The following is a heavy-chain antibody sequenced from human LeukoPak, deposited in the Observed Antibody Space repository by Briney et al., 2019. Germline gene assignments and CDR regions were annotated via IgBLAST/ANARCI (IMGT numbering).Heavy chain of an antibody. CDR2: ISAYNGNT. CDR1: GYTFTSYG. J-gene: IGHJ4*02. V-gene: IGHV1-18*01. D-gene: IGHD6-13*01. Sequence: GASVKVSCKASGYTFTSYGISWVRQAPGQGLEWMGWISAYNGNTNYAQKLQGRVTMTTDTSTSTAYMELRSLRSDDTAVYYCARDGWGTGYSSSWWVYWGQGTLVTVSS. CDR3: ARDGWGTGYSSSWWVY.